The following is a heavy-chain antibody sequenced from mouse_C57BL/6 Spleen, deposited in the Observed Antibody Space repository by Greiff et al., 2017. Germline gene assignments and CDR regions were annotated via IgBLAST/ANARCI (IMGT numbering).Heavy chain of an antibody. CDR3: ARGYLHYYAMDD. V-gene: IGHV5-4*03. D-gene: IGHD2-1*01. CDR2: ISDGGSYT. Sequence: EVKLVESGGGLVKPGGSLKLSCAASGFTFSSYAMSWVRQTPEKRLEWVATISDGGSYTYYPDNVKGRFTISRDNAKNTLYLQMSHLKSEDTAMYYCARGYLHYYAMDDWGQGTSVTVSS. CDR1: GFTFSSYA. J-gene: IGHJ4*01.